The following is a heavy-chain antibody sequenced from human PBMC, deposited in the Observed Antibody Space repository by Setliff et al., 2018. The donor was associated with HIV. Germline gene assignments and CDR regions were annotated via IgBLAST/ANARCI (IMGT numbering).Heavy chain of an antibody. V-gene: IGHV1-69*05. CDR2: SIPLFGTV. CDR1: GDTFSNSA. CDR3: ASGSGYCRNGVCYIGVHKNPDKYYFDY. J-gene: IGHJ4*02. Sequence: WASVKVSCKASGDTFSNSALTWVRQAPGQGLEWMGGSIPLFGTVTYAQRFQGRVTITTDELMTTAYMELTSLRSEDTAVYYCASGSGYCRNGVCYIGVHKNPDKYYFDYWGQGTLVTVSS. D-gene: IGHD2-8*01.